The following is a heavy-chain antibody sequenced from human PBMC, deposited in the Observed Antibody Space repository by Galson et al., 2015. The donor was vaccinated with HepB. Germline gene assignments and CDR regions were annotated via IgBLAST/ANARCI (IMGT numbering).Heavy chain of an antibody. CDR1: GGSISSYY. J-gene: IGHJ6*02. Sequence: SETLSLTCTVSGGSISSYYWSWIRQPPGKGLEWIGYIYYSGSTNYNPSLKSRVTISVGTSKNQFSLKLSSVTAADTAVYYCARDRKTYSSSWRYYYYGMDVWGQGTTVTVSS. CDR2: IYYSGST. D-gene: IGHD6-13*01. CDR3: ARDRKTYSSSWRYYYYGMDV. V-gene: IGHV4-59*01.